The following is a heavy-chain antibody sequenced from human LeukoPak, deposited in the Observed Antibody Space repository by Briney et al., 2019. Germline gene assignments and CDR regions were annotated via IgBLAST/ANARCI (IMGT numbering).Heavy chain of an antibody. J-gene: IGHJ4*02. CDR1: GGSISGFY. D-gene: IGHD3-9*01. V-gene: IGHV4-59*08. CDR2: IHFSGRT. Sequence: SETLSLTCTVSGGSISGFYWSCIRQPPGQGLEWIGFIHFSGRTAYNPSLRSRVIISVDTSKNQLSLHLVSVTATDTAVYYCARHSGRPNDWFSLDSWGQGALVTVSS. CDR3: ARHSGRPNDWFSLDS.